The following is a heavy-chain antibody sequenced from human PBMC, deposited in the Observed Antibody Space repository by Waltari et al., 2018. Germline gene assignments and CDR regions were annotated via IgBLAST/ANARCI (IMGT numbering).Heavy chain of an antibody. CDR2: FYPRDNEA. CDR3: ARCDVFSGYDLCYFDW. Sequence: EVQLVQSGAEVKKPGESLKISCKASGYTFNTFWIGWVRQMPGQGLEWMGIFYPRDNEARYSPSFQGQVAFSVDKSITTAYLQWSSLKTSDTGIYYCARCDVFSGYDLCYFDWWGQGTLVTVSS. D-gene: IGHD5-12*01. V-gene: IGHV5-51*01. J-gene: IGHJ4*03. CDR1: GYTFNTFW.